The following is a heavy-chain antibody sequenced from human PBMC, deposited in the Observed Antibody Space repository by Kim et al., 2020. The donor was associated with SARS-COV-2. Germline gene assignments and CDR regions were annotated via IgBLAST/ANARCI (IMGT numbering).Heavy chain of an antibody. J-gene: IGHJ2*01. V-gene: IGHV4-4*07. CDR2: IYTSGST. CDR1: GGSISSYY. Sequence: SETLSLTCTVSGGSISSYYWSWIRQPAGKGLEWIGRIYTSGSTNYNPSLKSRVTMSVDTSKNQFSLKLSSVTAADTAVYYCAREPIKTLEWLFIVEGGYWSFDHGGRGTRVPVPS. D-gene: IGHD3-3*01. CDR3: AREPIKTLEWLFIVEGGYWSFDH.